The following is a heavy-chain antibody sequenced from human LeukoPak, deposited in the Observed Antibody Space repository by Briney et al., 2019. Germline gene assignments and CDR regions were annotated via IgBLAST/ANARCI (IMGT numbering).Heavy chain of an antibody. CDR2: INRSGST. V-gene: IGHV4-34*01. CDR3: ARRGAYYYDSSGYQSPYYFDY. J-gene: IGHJ4*02. D-gene: IGHD3-22*01. CDR1: GGSFSGYY. Sequence: SETLSLTCAVSGGSFSGYYWSWIRQPPGKGLEWIGEINRSGSTNYNPSLKSRVTISVDTSKNQFSLKLSSVTAADTAVYYCARRGAYYYDSSGYQSPYYFDYWGQGTLVTVSS.